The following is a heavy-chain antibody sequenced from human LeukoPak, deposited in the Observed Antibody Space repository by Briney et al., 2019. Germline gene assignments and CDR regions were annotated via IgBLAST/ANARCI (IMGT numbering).Heavy chain of an antibody. CDR2: INPNSGGT. V-gene: IGHV1-2*02. J-gene: IGHJ5*02. D-gene: IGHD6-19*01. CDR1: GYTFTNYY. Sequence: ASVKVSCKASGYTFTNYYMHWVRQAPGQGLEWMGWINPNSGGTNYAQKFQGRVTMTRDTSISTAYMELSRLRSDDTAVYYCARAVIAVAGTGVIWFDPWGQGTLVTVSS. CDR3: ARAVIAVAGTGVIWFDP.